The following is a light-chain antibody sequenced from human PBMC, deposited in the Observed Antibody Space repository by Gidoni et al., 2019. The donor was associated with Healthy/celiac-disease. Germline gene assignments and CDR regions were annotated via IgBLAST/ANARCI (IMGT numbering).Light chain of an antibody. CDR3: QSYDSSLSGNYV. CDR1: SSNIGAGYD. V-gene: IGLV1-40*01. J-gene: IGLJ1*01. Sequence: QSVLTQPPSVSGAPGPWVTTSCTGTSSNIGAGYDVHWYQKLPGPAPKLLIYGNSNRPSGVPDRFSGSKSGTSASLAITGLQAEDEADYYCQSYDSSLSGNYVFGTGTKVTVL. CDR2: GNS.